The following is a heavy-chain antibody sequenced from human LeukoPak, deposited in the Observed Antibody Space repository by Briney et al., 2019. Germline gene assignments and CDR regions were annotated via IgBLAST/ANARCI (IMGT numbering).Heavy chain of an antibody. J-gene: IGHJ3*02. V-gene: IGHV3-30-3*01. CDR2: ISYDGSNK. Sequence: GRSLRLSCAASGFTFSSYAMHWVRQAPGKGLEWVAVISYDGSNKYYADSVKGRFTISRDNSKNTLYLQMNSLRAEDTAVYYCARDRYGSSWHGADAFDIWGQGTMVTVSS. D-gene: IGHD6-13*01. CDR1: GFTFSSYA. CDR3: ARDRYGSSWHGADAFDI.